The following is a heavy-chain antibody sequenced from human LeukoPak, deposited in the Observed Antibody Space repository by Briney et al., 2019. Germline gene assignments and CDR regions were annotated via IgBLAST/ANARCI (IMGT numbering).Heavy chain of an antibody. CDR3: AGNLYTRFGDC. V-gene: IGHV3-74*01. D-gene: IGHD2-2*01. CDR2: INSDGSST. Sequence: GGSLRLSCAASGFTFSSYWMHWVRQTPEKGLVWVSRINSDGSSTIYADSVKGRFTISRDNAQNTLYLQMNSLRAEDTAVYYCAGNLYTRFGDCWGQGALVTVSS. J-gene: IGHJ4*02. CDR1: GFTFSSYW.